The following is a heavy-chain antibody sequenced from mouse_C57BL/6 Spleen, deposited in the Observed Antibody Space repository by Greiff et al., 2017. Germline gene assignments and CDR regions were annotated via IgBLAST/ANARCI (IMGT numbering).Heavy chain of an antibody. V-gene: IGHV1-69*01. CDR3: ARQDYYGRDY. D-gene: IGHD1-1*01. J-gene: IGHJ2*01. CDR1: GYTFTSYW. CDR2: IDPSDSYT. Sequence: QVQLQQPGAELVMPGASVKLSCKASGYTFTSYWMHWVKQRPGQGLEWIGEIDPSDSYTNYNQKFKGKSTLTVDKSSSTAYMQLSSLTSEDSAVYYCARQDYYGRDYWGQGTTLTVSS.